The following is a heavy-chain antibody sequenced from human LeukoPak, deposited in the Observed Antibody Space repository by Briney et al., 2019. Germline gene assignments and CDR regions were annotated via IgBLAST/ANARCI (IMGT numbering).Heavy chain of an antibody. J-gene: IGHJ5*02. D-gene: IGHD3-3*01. Sequence: SVKVSCKASGGIFNSYAFSWVRQAPGQGLEWMGGIIPIFGTANYAQKFQGRVTITADKSTSTAYMELSSLRSEDMAVYYCAREVAFGVVRWFDPWGQGTLVTVSS. CDR1: GGIFNSYA. CDR2: IIPIFGTA. V-gene: IGHV1-69*06. CDR3: AREVAFGVVRWFDP.